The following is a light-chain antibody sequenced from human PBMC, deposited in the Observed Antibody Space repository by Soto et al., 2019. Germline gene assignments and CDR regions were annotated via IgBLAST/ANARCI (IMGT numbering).Light chain of an antibody. J-gene: IGLJ1*01. CDR2: EVS. CDR3: SSYTSSSSYV. V-gene: IGLV2-14*01. CDR1: SSDVGGYNY. Sequence: QSALTQPASVSGSPGQSITISCTGTSSDVGGYNYVSWYQQHPGKAPKLMIYEVSNRPSGVSNRFSGYKSGNTASLTISGLRAEEEADYYCSSYTSSSSYVFGTGTKLTVL.